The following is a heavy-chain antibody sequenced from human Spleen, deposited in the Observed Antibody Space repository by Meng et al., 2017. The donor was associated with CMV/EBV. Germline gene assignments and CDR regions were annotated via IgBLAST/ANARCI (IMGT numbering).Heavy chain of an antibody. V-gene: IGHV3-30*04. Sequence: LSTYAMNWVRQAAGKGMERVAVLSYDGTNDYFADSVKGRFTISRDTSKNTLYLQMNSLRDDDTAVYYCARGGHFYESSGYYPSYFDYWGQGTLVTVSS. J-gene: IGHJ4*02. CDR3: ARGGHFYESSGYYPSYFDY. CDR2: LSYDGTND. D-gene: IGHD3-22*01. CDR1: LSTYA.